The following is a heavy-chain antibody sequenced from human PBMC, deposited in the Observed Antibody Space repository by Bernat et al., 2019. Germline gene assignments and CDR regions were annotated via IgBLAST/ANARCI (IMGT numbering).Heavy chain of an antibody. Sequence: QVRLVQSGAEVKKPGASVKVSCKASGYTFTNYAMHWVRQAPGQRPEWMGWINVGKGNTKFSQNFQGRVTISRDTSASTAYMELSSLSSEDTAVYYCARKDYYDSSGYFTDAFDIWGQGTMVTVSS. V-gene: IGHV1-3*01. CDR2: INVGKGNT. J-gene: IGHJ3*02. CDR3: ARKDYYDSSGYFTDAFDI. D-gene: IGHD3-22*01. CDR1: GYTFTNYA.